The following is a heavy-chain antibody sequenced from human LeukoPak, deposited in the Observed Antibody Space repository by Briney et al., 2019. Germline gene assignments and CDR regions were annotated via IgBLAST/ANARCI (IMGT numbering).Heavy chain of an antibody. J-gene: IGHJ4*02. V-gene: IGHV4-31*03. CDR1: GGSISSGGYY. Sequence: SETLSLTCTVSGGSISSGGYYWSWIRQHPGKGLEWIGYIYYSGSTYYNPSLKSRVTISVDTSKNQFSLKLSSVTAADTAVYYCASSHFISGSVWDYWGQGTLVTVSS. CDR2: IYYSGST. CDR3: ASSHFISGSVWDY. D-gene: IGHD3-10*01.